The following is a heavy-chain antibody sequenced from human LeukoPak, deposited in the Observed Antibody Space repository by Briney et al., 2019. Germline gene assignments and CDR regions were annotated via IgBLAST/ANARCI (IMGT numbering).Heavy chain of an antibody. CDR1: GFTFSSYW. Sequence: GGSLRLSCAASGFTFSSYWMHWVRQVPGKGLVWVARINPGGSSITYADSVKGRFTISRDNAKNTLYLQMDSLRAEDTAVYYCARDPGTTQFDYWGQGTLVTVSS. CDR2: INPGGSSI. D-gene: IGHD1-7*01. V-gene: IGHV3-74*01. CDR3: ARDPGTTQFDY. J-gene: IGHJ4*02.